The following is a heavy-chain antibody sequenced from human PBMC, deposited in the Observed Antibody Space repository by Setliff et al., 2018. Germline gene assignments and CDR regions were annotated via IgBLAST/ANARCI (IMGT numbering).Heavy chain of an antibody. Sequence: KTSETLSLTCTVSGASITSGSYYWGWIRQPPGKGLEWIGTIYYSGNSNYNPSLKSRVTISIDTSQQFSLRLSSVTAADTAVYYCARRVSGSMQDWWGQGTLVTVSS. CDR3: ARRVSGSMQDW. J-gene: IGHJ1*01. D-gene: IGHD1-1*01. V-gene: IGHV4-39*01. CDR1: GASITSGSYY. CDR2: IYYSGNS.